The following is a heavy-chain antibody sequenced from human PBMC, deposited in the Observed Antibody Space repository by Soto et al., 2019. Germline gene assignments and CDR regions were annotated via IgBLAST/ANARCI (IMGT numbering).Heavy chain of an antibody. J-gene: IGHJ6*02. V-gene: IGHV1-18*01. D-gene: IGHD2-15*01. CDR3: AEVMTITNEVMGGCYLGMDD. CDR1: GYTFTSYG. Sequence: ASVNVSFKASGYTFTSYGINWVRQAPGQGLEWMGWISAYNGNTNYAQKLQGRVTMTTDTSTSTAYMELRSLRSDDTAVYYCAEVMTITNEVMGGCYLGMDDWGQWITVTVS. CDR2: ISAYNGNT.